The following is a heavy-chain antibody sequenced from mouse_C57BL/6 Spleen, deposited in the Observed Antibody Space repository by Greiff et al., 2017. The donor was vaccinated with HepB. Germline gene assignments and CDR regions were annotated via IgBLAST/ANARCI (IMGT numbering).Heavy chain of an antibody. J-gene: IGHJ3*01. CDR1: GYTFTSYW. Sequence: QVHVKQPGAELVRPGTSVKLSCKASGYTFTSYWMHWVKQRPGQGLEWIGVIDPSDSYTNYNQKFKGKATLTVDTSSSTAYMQLSSLTSEDSAVYYCARGSTMVTTRFAYWGQGTLVTVSA. D-gene: IGHD2-2*01. CDR2: IDPSDSYT. CDR3: ARGSTMVTTRFAY. V-gene: IGHV1-59*01.